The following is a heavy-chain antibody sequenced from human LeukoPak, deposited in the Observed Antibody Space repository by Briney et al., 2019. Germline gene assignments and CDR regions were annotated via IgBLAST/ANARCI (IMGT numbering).Heavy chain of an antibody. CDR1: GFTFSSYS. D-gene: IGHD3-10*01. V-gene: IGHV3-21*01. J-gene: IGHJ3*02. Sequence: AGGSLRLSCAASGFTFSSYSMNWVRQAPGKGLEWVSSISSSSSYIYYADSVKGRFTISRDNAKNSLYLQMNSLRAEDTAVYYCARGILWFGESYAFDIWGQGTMVTVSS. CDR3: ARGILWFGESYAFDI. CDR2: ISSSSSYI.